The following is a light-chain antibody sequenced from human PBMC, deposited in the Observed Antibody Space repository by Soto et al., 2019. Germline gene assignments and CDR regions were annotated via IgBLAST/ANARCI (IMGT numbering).Light chain of an antibody. CDR2: WAS. Sequence: DIVMTQSPDSLAVSLGERATFNCKSSQSILDRSKNKYYLAWYQQQSGQPPKLLIYWASLRESGVPDRFTGSGSGTDFTLTISSLQADDLAVYYCQQYFTSPWTFGQGTKVEI. CDR1: QSILDRSKNKYY. CDR3: QQYFTSPWT. V-gene: IGKV4-1*01. J-gene: IGKJ1*01.